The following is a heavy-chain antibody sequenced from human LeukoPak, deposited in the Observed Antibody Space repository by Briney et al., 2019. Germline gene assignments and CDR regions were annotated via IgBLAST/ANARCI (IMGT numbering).Heavy chain of an antibody. V-gene: IGHV4-34*01. D-gene: IGHD3-10*01. CDR2: INHSGST. J-gene: IGHJ5*02. CDR1: GGSFSGYY. CDR3: ARGYPLWFGESNWFDP. Sequence: PSETLSLTCAVYGGSFSGYYWSWIRQPPGKGLEWIGVINHSGSTNYNPSLKSRVTISVDTSKNQFSLKLSSVTAADTAVYYCARGYPLWFGESNWFDPWGQGTLVTVSS.